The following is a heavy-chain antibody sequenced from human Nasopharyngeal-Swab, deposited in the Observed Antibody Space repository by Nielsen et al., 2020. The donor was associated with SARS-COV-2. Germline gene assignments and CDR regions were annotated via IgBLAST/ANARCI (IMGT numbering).Heavy chain of an antibody. CDR2: ISYDGSNK. Sequence: GESLKISCAASGFTFSSYAMHWVRQAPGKGLEWVAVISYDGSNKYYADSVKGRFTISRDNSKNTLYLQMNSLRAEDPAVYYCARSYYGAYYYGMDVWGQGTTVTVSS. CDR1: GFTFSSYA. D-gene: IGHD4-17*01. CDR3: ARSYYGAYYYGMDV. V-gene: IGHV3-30-3*01. J-gene: IGHJ6*02.